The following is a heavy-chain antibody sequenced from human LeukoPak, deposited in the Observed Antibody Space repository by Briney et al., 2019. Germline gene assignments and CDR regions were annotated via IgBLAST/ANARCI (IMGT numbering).Heavy chain of an antibody. CDR1: GYTFTGFY. CDR3: ARAMHQYYYDSSGEAFDI. D-gene: IGHD3-22*01. J-gene: IGHJ3*02. V-gene: IGHV1-2*02. CDR2: INPNSGGT. Sequence: ASVKVSCKTSGYTFTGFYMHWVRQAPSQGLEWMGWINPNSGGTTYAQKFQGRVTMTRDTSISTAYMELSRLRSDDTAVYYCARAMHQYYYDSSGEAFDIWGQGTMVTVSP.